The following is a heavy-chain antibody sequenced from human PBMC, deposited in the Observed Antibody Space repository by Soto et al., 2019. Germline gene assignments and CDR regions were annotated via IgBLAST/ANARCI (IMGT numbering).Heavy chain of an antibody. CDR1: GFTFSTYA. CDR2: VSGSGAKT. J-gene: IGHJ6*02. Sequence: EVQLLESGGGLVQPGGSLRLSCTASGFTFSTYAMTGVRQAPGKGLEWVSTVSGSGAKTYYADSVRGRFTISRDNSKDTLYLQTNSLTAEDTATYYCTRDWTGITCPCMDVWGQETTVTVSS. V-gene: IGHV3-23*01. CDR3: TRDWTGITCPCMDV. D-gene: IGHD2-8*02.